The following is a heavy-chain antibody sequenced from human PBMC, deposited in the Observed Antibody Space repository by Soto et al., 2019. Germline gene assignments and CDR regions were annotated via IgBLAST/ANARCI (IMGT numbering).Heavy chain of an antibody. CDR2: IIPIFGTA. Sequence: SVKVSCKASGGTFSSYAISWVRQAPGQGLEWMGGIIPIFGTANYAQKFQGRVTITADESTSTAYMELSSLRSEDTAVYYCAKVTRGVVPAATARRWFGGPNPLFLYYHYGMDVWGQGTTVTVYS. CDR1: GGTFSSYA. V-gene: IGHV1-69*13. D-gene: IGHD2-2*01. J-gene: IGHJ6*02. CDR3: AKVTRGVVPAATARRWFGGPNPLFLYYHYGMDV.